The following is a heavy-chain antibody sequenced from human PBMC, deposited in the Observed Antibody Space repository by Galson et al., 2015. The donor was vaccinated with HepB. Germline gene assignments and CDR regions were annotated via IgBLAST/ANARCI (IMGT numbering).Heavy chain of an antibody. CDR3: ARGWYHYMDV. CDR1: GFSFSSYW. V-gene: IGHV3-74*01. Sequence: SLRLSCAASGFSFSSYWMHWVRQAPGKGLVWVSCIDNEGSTTRYADSVRGRFTISRDNAKNTLYLQMNSLRAEDTAVYYCARGWYHYMDVWGKGITVTVSS. D-gene: IGHD2-15*01. J-gene: IGHJ6*03. CDR2: IDNEGSTT.